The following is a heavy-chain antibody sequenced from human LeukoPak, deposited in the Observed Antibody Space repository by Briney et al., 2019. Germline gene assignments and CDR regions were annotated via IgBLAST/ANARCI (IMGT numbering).Heavy chain of an antibody. D-gene: IGHD2-21*02. CDR3: AKDYCGGDCYSGWYFDL. Sequence: PGGSLRLSCAASGFTFSSYGMHWVRQAPGKGLEWVSGISYNSDTIAYADSVKGRFTISRDNAKNSLYLQMNSLRAEDTALYYCAKDYCGGDCYSGWYFDLWGRGTLVTVSS. V-gene: IGHV3-9*01. CDR1: GFTFSSYG. J-gene: IGHJ2*01. CDR2: ISYNSDTI.